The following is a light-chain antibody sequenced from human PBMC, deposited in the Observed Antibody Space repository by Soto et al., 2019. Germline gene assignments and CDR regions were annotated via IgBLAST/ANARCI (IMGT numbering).Light chain of an antibody. CDR2: GAS. V-gene: IGKV3-20*01. J-gene: IGKJ3*01. Sequence: EIVLTQSPGTLSLSPGERATLSCRASQSVCSNYLAWYQQKPGQAPGLLIYGASTRATGIPDRFSGSVSGTDFTLTISRLEPEDFAVYYCQQYCSSFTFGPGTKVDIK. CDR1: QSVCSNY. CDR3: QQYCSSFT.